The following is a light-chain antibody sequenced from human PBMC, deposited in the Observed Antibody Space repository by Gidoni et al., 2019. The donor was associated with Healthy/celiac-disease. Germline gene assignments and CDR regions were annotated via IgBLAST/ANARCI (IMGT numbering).Light chain of an antibody. V-gene: IGLV2-23*03. CDR1: SSDVGSYNL. J-gene: IGLJ2*01. CDR2: EGS. CDR3: CSYAGSSTFHVV. Sequence: QSALTQPASVSGSPGQSITISCTGTSSDVGSYNLVSWYQPNPGKAPKLMIYEGSKRPSGVSNRFSGSKSGDTASLTISGLQAEDEADYYGCSYAGSSTFHVVFGGGTKLTVL.